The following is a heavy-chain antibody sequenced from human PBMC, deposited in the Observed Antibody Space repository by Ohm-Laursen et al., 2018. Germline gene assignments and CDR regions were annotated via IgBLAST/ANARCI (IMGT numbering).Heavy chain of an antibody. Sequence: SLRLSCAASGFTFSDYYMSWIRQAPGKGLEWVSYISSSGTTIYYADSVKGRFTISRDNAKNSLYLQMNSLRAEDTAVYYCARAPQGTSSSPEFHSRGIDVWGQGTTVTVSS. V-gene: IGHV3-11*01. CDR3: ARAPQGTSSSPEFHSRGIDV. CDR2: ISSSGTTI. CDR1: GFTFSDYY. D-gene: IGHD6-6*01. J-gene: IGHJ6*02.